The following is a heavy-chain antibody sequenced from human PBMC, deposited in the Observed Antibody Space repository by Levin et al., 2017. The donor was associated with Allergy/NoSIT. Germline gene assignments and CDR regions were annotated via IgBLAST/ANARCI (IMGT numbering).Heavy chain of an antibody. V-gene: IGHV6-1*01. Sequence: SQTLSLTCAISGDSVSSNSAAWNWIRQSPSRGLEWLGRTFYRSQWYNDYALSVKSRIAINPDTSKNQFSLQLNSVTPEDTAVYYCARAYCGGDCYTDGYFDLWGRGTLVTVSS. CDR1: GDSVSSNSAA. CDR2: TFYRSQWYN. J-gene: IGHJ2*01. CDR3: ARAYCGGDCYTDGYFDL. D-gene: IGHD2-21*02.